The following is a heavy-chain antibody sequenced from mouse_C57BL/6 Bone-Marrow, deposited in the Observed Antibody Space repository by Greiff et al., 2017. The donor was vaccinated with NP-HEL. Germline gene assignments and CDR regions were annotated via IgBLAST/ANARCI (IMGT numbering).Heavy chain of an antibody. CDR3: ARGTLYYAMDY. J-gene: IGHJ4*01. Sequence: QVQLQQSGAELARPGASVKLSCKASGYTFTSYGISWVKQRPGQGLEWIGEIYPRSGNTYYNEKFKGKATLTADKSSSTAYMELRSLTSEDAAVYFCARGTLYYAMDYGCQGTSVTVSS. CDR2: IYPRSGNT. CDR1: GYTFTSYG. D-gene: IGHD3-3*01. V-gene: IGHV1-81*01.